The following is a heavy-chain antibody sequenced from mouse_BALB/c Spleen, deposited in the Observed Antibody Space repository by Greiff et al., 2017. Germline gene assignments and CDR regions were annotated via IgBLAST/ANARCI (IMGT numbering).Heavy chain of an antibody. CDR3: ARDVWSNYAY. CDR1: GFTFSSYA. CDR2: ISSGGSYT. J-gene: IGHJ3*01. V-gene: IGHV5-9-4*01. Sequence: EVQRVESGGGLVKPGGSLKLSCAASGFTFSSYAMSWVRQSPEKRLEWVAEISSGGSYTYYPDTVTGRFTISRDNAKNTLYLEMSSLRSEDTAMYYCARDVWSNYAYWGQGTLVTVSA. D-gene: IGHD2-5*01.